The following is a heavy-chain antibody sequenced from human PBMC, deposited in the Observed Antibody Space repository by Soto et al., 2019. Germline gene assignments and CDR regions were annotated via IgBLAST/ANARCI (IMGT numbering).Heavy chain of an antibody. CDR1: GYSFTTYW. J-gene: IGHJ4*01. CDR2: IYPGDSDT. CDR3: ARHSTSAPKDY. V-gene: IGHV5-51*01. D-gene: IGHD3-10*01. Sequence: GESLKISCKGSGYSFTTYWIAWVRQMPGKGLEWVGIIYPGDSDTRYSPSFEGHVTISVDKSISTAFLQWNSPKASDNAIYYCARHSTSAPKDYWGQGTLVTV.